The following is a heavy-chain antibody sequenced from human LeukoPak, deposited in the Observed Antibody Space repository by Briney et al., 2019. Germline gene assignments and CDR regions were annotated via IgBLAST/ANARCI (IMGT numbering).Heavy chain of an antibody. CDR1: GYTLTELS. J-gene: IGHJ6*02. CDR2: FDPEDGET. V-gene: IGHV1-24*01. D-gene: IGHD2-15*01. CDR3: ATDNCSGGSCYPGYYYYGMDV. Sequence: ASVKVSCKVSGYTLTELSMHWVRQAPGKGLEWMGGFDPEDGETIYAQKFQGRVTMTEDTSTDTAYMELSSLRSEDTAVYYCATDNCSGGSCYPGYYYYGMDVWGQGTTVTVSS.